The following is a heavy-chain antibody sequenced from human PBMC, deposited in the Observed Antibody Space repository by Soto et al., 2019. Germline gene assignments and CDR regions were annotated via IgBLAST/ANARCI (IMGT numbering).Heavy chain of an antibody. Sequence: GGSLRLSCAASGFTFSSYWMSWVRQAPGKGLEWVANIKQDGSEKYYVDSVKGRFTISRDNAKNSLYLQMNSLRAEDTAVYYCARVLEDIVLMVYAAHNWFDPWAQGTPVPVSS. V-gene: IGHV3-7*01. CDR1: GFTFSSYW. J-gene: IGHJ5*02. CDR3: ARVLEDIVLMVYAAHNWFDP. D-gene: IGHD2-8*01. CDR2: IKQDGSEK.